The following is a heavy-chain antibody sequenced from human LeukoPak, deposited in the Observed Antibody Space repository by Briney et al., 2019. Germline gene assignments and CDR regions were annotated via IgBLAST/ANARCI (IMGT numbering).Heavy chain of an antibody. Sequence: PGGSLTLSCAASGFSFSNYDMNWVRQAAGRGLEWVTFIRSDESNKNYADSVKGRFTISRDNSKDTLYLQMNSLRAEDTAVYYCAKGRPIGAYYFDYWGQGTLVIVSS. D-gene: IGHD3-10*01. CDR3: AKGRPIGAYYFDY. V-gene: IGHV3-30*02. J-gene: IGHJ4*02. CDR2: IRSDESNK. CDR1: GFSFSNYD.